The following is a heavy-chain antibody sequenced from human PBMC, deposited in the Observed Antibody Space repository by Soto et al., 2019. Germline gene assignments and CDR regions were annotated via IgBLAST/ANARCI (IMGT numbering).Heavy chain of an antibody. V-gene: IGHV3-30*04. Sequence: GGSLRLSCAASGFSFSHYAMHWVRQPPGKGLEWVALISYDGENQYFTDSVRGRFTISRDNSKTAVYLEMNDLRLDDTATYYCVSPHSESSNAFDLWGQGTLVTVSS. D-gene: IGHD3-10*01. J-gene: IGHJ5*02. CDR3: VSPHSESSNAFDL. CDR2: ISYDGENQ. CDR1: GFSFSHYA.